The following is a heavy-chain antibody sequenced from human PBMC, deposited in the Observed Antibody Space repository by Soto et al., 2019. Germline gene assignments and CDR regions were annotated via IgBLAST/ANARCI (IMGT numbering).Heavy chain of an antibody. D-gene: IGHD4-17*01. CDR2: ISYDGSNK. CDR3: AKVSGVTTVVTPRHFDY. V-gene: IGHV3-30*18. CDR1: GFTFSSYG. J-gene: IGHJ4*02. Sequence: GGSLRLSCAASGFTFSSYGMHWVRQAPGKGLEWVAVISYDGSNKYYADSVKGRFTISRDNSKNTLYLQMNSLRAEDTAVYYCAKVSGVTTVVTPRHFDYWGQGTLVTVSS.